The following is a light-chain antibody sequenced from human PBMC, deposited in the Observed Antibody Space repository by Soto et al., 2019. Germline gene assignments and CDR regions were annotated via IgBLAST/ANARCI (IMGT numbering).Light chain of an antibody. CDR1: QSISSW. J-gene: IGKJ2*01. Sequence: DIQMTQSPSTLSASVGDRVTITCRASQSISSWLAWYQQKPGKAPKLLIYDASSLESGVPSRFSGSGSGTELTLTISSLLHSDFATYYCQQYNSSPYTFGQGTKLEIK. V-gene: IGKV1-5*01. CDR2: DAS. CDR3: QQYNSSPYT.